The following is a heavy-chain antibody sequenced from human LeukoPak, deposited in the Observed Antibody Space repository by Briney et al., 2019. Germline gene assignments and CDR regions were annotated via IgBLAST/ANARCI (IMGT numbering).Heavy chain of an antibody. CDR2: VDHTGST. V-gene: IGHV4-59*01. CDR3: ARGRVSSSTWYSTYYYFFYMDF. J-gene: IGHJ6*03. D-gene: IGHD4-11*01. CDR1: GGSFSGYY. Sequence: PSETLSLTCAVYGGSFSGYYWSWIRQPPGKGLEWIGYVDHTGSTKFNPSLNGRVSISRDTSNNFFSLRLRSVTAADTAVYFCARGRVSSSTWYSTYYYFFYMDFWGKGTTVTVSS.